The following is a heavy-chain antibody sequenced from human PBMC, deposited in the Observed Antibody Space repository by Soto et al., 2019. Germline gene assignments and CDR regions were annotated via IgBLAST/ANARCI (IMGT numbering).Heavy chain of an antibody. J-gene: IGHJ4*02. CDR2: ISSSSSTI. CDR3: ARAGSDYDFWSGYSSPFDY. V-gene: IGHV3-48*02. CDR1: GLTFNSYG. Sequence: PCWSLRLLCAASGLTFNSYGMNWVRQAPGQGLDWVSYISSSSSTIYYADSVKGRFTISRDNAKNSLYLQMNSLRDEDTAVYYCARAGSDYDFWSGYSSPFDYWGQGTLVTVSS. D-gene: IGHD3-3*01.